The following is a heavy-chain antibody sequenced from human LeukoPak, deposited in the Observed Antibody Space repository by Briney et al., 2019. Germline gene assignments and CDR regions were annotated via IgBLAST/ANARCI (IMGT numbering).Heavy chain of an antibody. CDR1: GGSISSGGYY. CDR2: IYYSGST. Sequence: SQTLSLTCTVSGGSISSGGYYWSWIRQHPGTGLEWIGYIYYSGSTYYNPSLKSRVTISVDTSKNQFSLKLSSVTAADTAVYYCARLRRFGERRTQYYFDYWGQGTLVTVSS. J-gene: IGHJ4*02. V-gene: IGHV4-31*03. D-gene: IGHD3-10*01. CDR3: ARLRRFGERRTQYYFDY.